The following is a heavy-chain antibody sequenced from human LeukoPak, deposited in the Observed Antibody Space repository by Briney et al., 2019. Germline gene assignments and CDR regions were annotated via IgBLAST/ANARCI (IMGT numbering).Heavy chain of an antibody. Sequence: SETLSLTCTVSGGSVTSGNYYWNWIRQPAGKGLEWIGRIYTNGGASYNPSLKSRVTISIDASKNQFSLKLSSVTAADTAVYYCAREPPGYWGQGILVTVSS. CDR1: GGSVTSGNYY. CDR2: IYTNGGA. CDR3: AREPPGY. V-gene: IGHV4-61*02. J-gene: IGHJ4*02.